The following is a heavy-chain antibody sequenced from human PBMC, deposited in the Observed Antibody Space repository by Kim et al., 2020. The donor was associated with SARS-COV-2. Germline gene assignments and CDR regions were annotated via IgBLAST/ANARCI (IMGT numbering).Heavy chain of an antibody. D-gene: IGHD1-26*01. CDR3: ARAAGGDY. Sequence: GTNISYQRSVKGRCPISRDNAKNSLYLQMNRLRAEDPAVYYCARAAGGDYWGQGTLVTVSS. J-gene: IGHJ4*02. V-gene: IGHV3-11*04. CDR2: GTNI.